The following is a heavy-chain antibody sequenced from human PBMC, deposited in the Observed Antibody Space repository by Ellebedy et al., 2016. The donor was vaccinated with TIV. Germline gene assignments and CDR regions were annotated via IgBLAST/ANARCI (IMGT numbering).Heavy chain of an antibody. J-gene: IGHJ6*02. D-gene: IGHD6-13*01. CDR2: IWYDGSNK. CDR1: GFTFSSYG. CDR3: ARDGIGQQPAIRGYYYYGMDV. V-gene: IGHV3-33*01. Sequence: PGGSLRLSCAASGFTFSSYGMHWVRQAPGKGLEWVAVIWYDGSNKYYADSVKGRFTISRDNSKNTLYLQMNSLRAEDTAVYYCARDGIGQQPAIRGYYYYGMDVWGQGTTVTVSS.